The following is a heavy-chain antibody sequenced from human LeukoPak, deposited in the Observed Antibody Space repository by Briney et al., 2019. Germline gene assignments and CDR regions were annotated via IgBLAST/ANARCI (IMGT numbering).Heavy chain of an antibody. V-gene: IGHV3-23*01. CDR1: GFTFSSYA. Sequence: GGSLRLSCAASGFTFSSYAMSWVRQAPGKGLEWVSAISGSGGSTYYADSVKGRFTISRDNSKNTLYLQMDSLRAEDTAIYYCAKGLWHSISAGDYWGQGTLVTVSS. CDR3: AKGLWHSISAGDY. CDR2: ISGSGGST. D-gene: IGHD1-14*01. J-gene: IGHJ4*02.